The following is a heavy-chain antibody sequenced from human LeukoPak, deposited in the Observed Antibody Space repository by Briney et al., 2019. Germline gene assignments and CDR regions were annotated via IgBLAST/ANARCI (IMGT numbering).Heavy chain of an antibody. V-gene: IGHV4-34*01. CDR3: ARDGRMYYYDSSGRGAFDI. CDR2: INHSGST. D-gene: IGHD3-22*01. J-gene: IGHJ3*02. Sequence: SETLSLTCAVYGGSFSGYYWSWIRQPPGKGLEWIGEINHSGSTNYNPSLKSRVTISVDTSKNQFSLKLTSVTAADTAVYYCARDGRMYYYDSSGRGAFDIWGQGTMVTVSS. CDR1: GGSFSGYY.